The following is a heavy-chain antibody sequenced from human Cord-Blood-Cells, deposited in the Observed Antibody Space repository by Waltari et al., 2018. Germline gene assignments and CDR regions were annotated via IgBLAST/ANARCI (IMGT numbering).Heavy chain of an antibody. Sequence: EVQLVQSGAEVKKPGESLKISCKGSGYSFTSYWIGWVRQMPGKGLEWMGIIYPGYSDTRYSPSFQGQVTISADKSISTAYLQWSSLKASDTAMYYCARHVRWSNHLWGLDYWGQGTLVTVSS. CDR2: IYPGYSDT. CDR3: ARHVRWSNHLWGLDY. CDR1: GYSFTSYW. D-gene: IGHD3-16*01. J-gene: IGHJ4*02. V-gene: IGHV5-51*01.